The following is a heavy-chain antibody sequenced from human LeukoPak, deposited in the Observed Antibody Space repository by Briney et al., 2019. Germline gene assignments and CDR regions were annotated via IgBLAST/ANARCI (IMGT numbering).Heavy chain of an antibody. J-gene: IGHJ4*02. Sequence: PGGSLRLSCAASGFTFSSYSMNWVRQAPGKGLEWVSYISSSSSTIYYADSVKGRFTISRENAKNSLYLQMNSLRAEDTAVYYCAREGLRCYDSSGYDYWGQGTLVTVSS. V-gene: IGHV3-48*01. CDR3: AREGLRCYDSSGYDY. D-gene: IGHD3-22*01. CDR2: ISSSSSTI. CDR1: GFTFSSYS.